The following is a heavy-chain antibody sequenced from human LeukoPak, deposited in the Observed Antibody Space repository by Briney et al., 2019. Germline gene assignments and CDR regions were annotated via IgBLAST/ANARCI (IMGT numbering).Heavy chain of an antibody. CDR1: GGSFSGYY. CDR2: INHSGST. D-gene: IGHD2-2*01. Sequence: SETLSLTCAVYGGSFSGYYWSWIRQPPGKGLEWIGEINHSGSTNYNPSLKSRVTISVDTSKNQFSLKLSSVTAADTAVHYCARVIKGYIVVVPAATGRGYFDYWGQGTLVTVSS. CDR3: ARVIKGYIVVVPAATGRGYFDY. J-gene: IGHJ4*02. V-gene: IGHV4-34*01.